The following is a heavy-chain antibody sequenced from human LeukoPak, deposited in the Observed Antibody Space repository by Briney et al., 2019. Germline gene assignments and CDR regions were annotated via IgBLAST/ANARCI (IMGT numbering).Heavy chain of an antibody. V-gene: IGHV4-39*07. J-gene: IGHJ4*02. CDR3: AREFRDYGDYSDYFDY. CDR1: GGSISSNSYY. CDR2: FYYSGNT. Sequence: SETLSLTCTVSGGSISSNSYYWGWIRQPPGKGLEWIGSFYYSGNTYYNSSLKSRVTISVDTSKNQFSLKLSSVTAADTAVYYCAREFRDYGDYSDYFDYWGQGTLVTVSS. D-gene: IGHD4-17*01.